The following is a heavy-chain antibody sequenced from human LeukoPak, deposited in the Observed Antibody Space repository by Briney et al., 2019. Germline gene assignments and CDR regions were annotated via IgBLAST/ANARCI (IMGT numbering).Heavy chain of an antibody. D-gene: IGHD2-15*01. V-gene: IGHV3-73*01. CDR3: TRLYCSGGSCYQDYFDY. CDR1: GFTFSGSA. Sequence: PGGSLRLSCAASGFTFSGSAMHWVRQASGKGLEWVGRIRSKANSYATAYAASVKGRFIISRDDSKNTAYLQMNSLKTEDTAVYYCTRLYCSGGSCYQDYFDYWGQGTLVTVSS. J-gene: IGHJ4*02. CDR2: IRSKANSYAT.